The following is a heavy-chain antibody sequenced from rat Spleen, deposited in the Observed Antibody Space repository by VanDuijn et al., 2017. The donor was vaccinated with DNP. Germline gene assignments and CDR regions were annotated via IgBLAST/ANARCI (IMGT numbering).Heavy chain of an antibody. D-gene: IGHD1-11*01. V-gene: IGHV5-31*01. CDR3: AKGPNYGGWSDFFDY. CDR1: GFTFSNYW. CDR2: LIDIGGTT. J-gene: IGHJ2*01. Sequence: EVQLVESGGGLVQPGRSLKLSCVASGFTFSNYWMSWGRQAPGKGLEWVAALIDIGGTTYYPDAVKGRFTISRDDAESTLYLQMNSLWSEDTAIYYCAKGPNYGGWSDFFDYWGQGVMVTVSS.